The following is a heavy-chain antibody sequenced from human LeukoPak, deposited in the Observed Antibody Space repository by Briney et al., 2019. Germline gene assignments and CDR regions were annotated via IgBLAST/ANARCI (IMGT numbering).Heavy chain of an antibody. D-gene: IGHD3-22*01. Sequence: ASVKVSCKVSGYTLTELSMHWVRQAPGKGLEWMGGFDPEDGETIYAQKFQGRVTMTEDTSTDTAYMELSSLRSEDTAVYYCATGGPMIVAFDYWGQGTLVTVSS. CDR1: GYTLTELS. J-gene: IGHJ4*02. CDR3: ATGGPMIVAFDY. V-gene: IGHV1-24*01. CDR2: FDPEDGET.